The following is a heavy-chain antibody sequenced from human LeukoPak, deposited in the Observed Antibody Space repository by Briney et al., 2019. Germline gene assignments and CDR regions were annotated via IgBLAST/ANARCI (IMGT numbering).Heavy chain of an antibody. J-gene: IGHJ4*02. CDR2: ISSSSSYI. V-gene: IGHV3-21*01. CDR3: ARDGPQLWLLGFGYYFDY. CDR1: GFTFSSYS. Sequence: PGGSLRLSCAASGFTFSSYSMNWVRQAPGKGLEWVSSISSSSSYIYYADSVKGRFTISRDNAKNSLYLQMNSLRAEDTAVYYCARDGPQLWLLGFGYYFDYWGQGTLVTVSS. D-gene: IGHD5-18*01.